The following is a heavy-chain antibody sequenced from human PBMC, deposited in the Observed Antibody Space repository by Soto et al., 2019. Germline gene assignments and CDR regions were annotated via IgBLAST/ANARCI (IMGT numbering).Heavy chain of an antibody. D-gene: IGHD2-2*01. CDR3: ARDPPRPDIVVVPAAPNFDY. CDR1: GGTFSSYT. CDR2: IIPILGIA. V-gene: IGHV1-69*08. J-gene: IGHJ4*02. Sequence: QVQLVQSGAEVKKPGSSVKVSCKASGGTFSSYTISWVRQAPGQGLEWMGRIIPILGIANYAQKFQGRVTITEDKPTSTAYMELSSLRSEDTAVYYCARDPPRPDIVVVPAAPNFDYWGQGTLVTVSS.